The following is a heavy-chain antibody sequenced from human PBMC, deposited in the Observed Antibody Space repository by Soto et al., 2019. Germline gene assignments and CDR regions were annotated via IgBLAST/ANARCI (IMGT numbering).Heavy chain of an antibody. CDR2: IYYSGST. CDR3: ARGNNILTGYTPSAFDS. D-gene: IGHD3-9*01. J-gene: IGHJ3*02. CDR1: GGSISSGGYY. V-gene: IGHV4-31*03. Sequence: SETLSLTCTVSGGSISSGGYYWSWIRQHPGKGLEWIGYIYYSGSTYYNPSLKSRVTISVDTAKNQFSLKLSSVTAAYTDVYYCARGNNILTGYTPSAFDSWGQGTMVTVSS.